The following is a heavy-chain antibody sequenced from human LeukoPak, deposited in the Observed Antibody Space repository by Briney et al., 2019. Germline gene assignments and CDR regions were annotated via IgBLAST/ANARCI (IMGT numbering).Heavy chain of an antibody. CDR3: ARLTGAAAGPYYYYYYMDV. V-gene: IGHV5-51*01. CDR2: IYPGDSDT. Sequence: GESLKISCKGSGYSFTSYWIGWVRQMPGKGLEWMGIIYPGDSDTRYSPSFQGQVTISADKSISTAYLQWSSLKASDTAMYYCARLTGAAAGPYYYYYYMDVWGKGTTVTVSS. D-gene: IGHD6-13*01. J-gene: IGHJ6*03. CDR1: GYSFTSYW.